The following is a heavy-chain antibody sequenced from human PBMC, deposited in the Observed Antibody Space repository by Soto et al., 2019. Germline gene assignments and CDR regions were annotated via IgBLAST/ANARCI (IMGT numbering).Heavy chain of an antibody. CDR1: GGAFSSYA. J-gene: IGHJ5*02. CDR3: ARGGKEYQLLSWFDP. V-gene: IGHV1-69*13. D-gene: IGHD2-2*01. Sequence: VKASCQDPGGAFSSYALSWVRQAHRQGLEWMGGIIPICGTANYAQKFQGRVTITADESTSTAYMELSSLRSEDTAVYSCARGGKEYQLLSWFDPWGQGTLVTVSS. CDR2: IIPICGTA.